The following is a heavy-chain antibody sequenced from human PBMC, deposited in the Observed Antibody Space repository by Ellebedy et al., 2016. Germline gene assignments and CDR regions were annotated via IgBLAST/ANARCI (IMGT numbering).Heavy chain of an antibody. CDR1: GYTLTELS. D-gene: IGHD5-12*01. CDR3: ATDRRRGYSGYLLDY. V-gene: IGHV1-24*01. Sequence: ASVKVSCXVSGYTLTELSMHWVRQAPGKGLEWMGGFDPEDGETIYTQKFQGRVTMTEDTSTDTAYMELSSLRSEDTAVYYCATDRRRGYSGYLLDYWGQGTLVTVSS. J-gene: IGHJ4*02. CDR2: FDPEDGET.